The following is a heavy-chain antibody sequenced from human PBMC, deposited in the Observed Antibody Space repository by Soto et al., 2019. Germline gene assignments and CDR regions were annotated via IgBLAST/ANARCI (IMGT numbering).Heavy chain of an antibody. Sequence: SETLSLTCTVSGGSISSYYWSWIRQPPGKGLEWIGYIYYSGSTNYNPSLKSRVTISVDTSKNQFSLKLSSVTAADTAVYYCACLIWGRRRGNWYDPWSQGSLVTVSS. J-gene: IGHJ5*02. CDR1: GGSISSYY. CDR2: IYYSGST. V-gene: IGHV4-59*08. CDR3: ACLIWGRRRGNWYDP. D-gene: IGHD3-16*01.